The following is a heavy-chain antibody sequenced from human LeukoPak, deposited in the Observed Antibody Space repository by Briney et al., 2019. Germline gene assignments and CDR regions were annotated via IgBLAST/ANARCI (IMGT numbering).Heavy chain of an antibody. D-gene: IGHD2-2*01. CDR2: INPKSGGT. CDR3: ARGGRSTSCCDDAFDI. Sequence: ASVKVSCKASGYTFTGYYVHWVRQAPGQGLEWMGWINPKSGGTNYAENFQGRVTMTRDTSISTAYMELSRLKSDDTAVYYCARGGRSTSCCDDAFDIWGQGTMVTVSS. CDR1: GYTFTGYY. V-gene: IGHV1-2*02. J-gene: IGHJ3*02.